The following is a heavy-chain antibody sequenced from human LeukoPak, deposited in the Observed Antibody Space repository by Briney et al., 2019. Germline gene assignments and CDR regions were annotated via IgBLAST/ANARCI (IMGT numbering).Heavy chain of an antibody. D-gene: IGHD1-26*01. CDR2: ISWNSDSI. CDR1: GFTFDDYA. Sequence: PGGSLRLSCAASGFTFDDYAMHWVRQAPGKGLEWVSGISWNSDSIGYADSVKGRFTISRDNAKNSLYLQMNSLRAEDTALYYCAKDISPIVGATDEALDCWGQGTLVTVSS. CDR3: AKDISPIVGATDEALDC. J-gene: IGHJ4*02. V-gene: IGHV3-9*01.